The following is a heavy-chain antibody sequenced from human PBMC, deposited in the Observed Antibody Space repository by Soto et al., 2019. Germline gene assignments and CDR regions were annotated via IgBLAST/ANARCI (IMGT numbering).Heavy chain of an antibody. D-gene: IGHD1-1*01. CDR2: ISYEGSNT. Sequence: GGSLRLSCVASGFTFDTYGIHWVRQAPGKGLQWVALISYEGSNTYYADSVRGRFTISRDNSKNTLYLQMNTLRPEDTGLYYCARVTPGNNLYYFSGLDFWGQGTSVTVSS. CDR1: GFTFDTYG. CDR3: ARVTPGNNLYYFSGLDF. J-gene: IGHJ6*02. V-gene: IGHV3-30-3*01.